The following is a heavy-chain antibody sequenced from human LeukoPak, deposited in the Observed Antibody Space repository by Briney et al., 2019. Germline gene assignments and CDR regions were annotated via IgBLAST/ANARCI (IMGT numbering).Heavy chain of an antibody. J-gene: IGHJ5*02. D-gene: IGHD6-13*01. CDR1: GGSISSYY. CDR3: ARGRLGSSWYIPWWFDP. Sequence: SETLSLTCTVSGGSISSYYWSWIRQPAGKGLEWIGRIYTSGSTNYNPSLKSRVTISVDTSKNQFSLKLSSVTAADTAVYYCARGRLGSSWYIPWWFDPWGQGTLVTVSS. CDR2: IYTSGST. V-gene: IGHV4-4*07.